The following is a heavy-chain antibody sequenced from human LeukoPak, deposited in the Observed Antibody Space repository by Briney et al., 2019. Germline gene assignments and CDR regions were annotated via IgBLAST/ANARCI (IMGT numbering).Heavy chain of an antibody. CDR2: ISGSGGGT. J-gene: IGHJ4*02. V-gene: IGHV3-23*01. D-gene: IGHD6-19*01. Sequence: PGGSLRLSCSASGFTFSSYAMSWVRQAPGKGLEWVSAISGSGGGTFYADSVKGRFTISRDNSKNTLYLQMNSLRAEDTAVYYCASPPGSLYSSGWFYFDSWGQGTRVTVSP. CDR1: GFTFSSYA. CDR3: ASPPGSLYSSGWFYFDS.